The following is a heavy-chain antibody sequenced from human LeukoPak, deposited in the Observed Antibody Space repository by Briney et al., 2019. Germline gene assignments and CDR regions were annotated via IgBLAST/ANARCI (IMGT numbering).Heavy chain of an antibody. CDR3: ARGRSSSWYDVDY. D-gene: IGHD6-13*01. V-gene: IGHV3-21*01. CDR2: ISSSSSYI. J-gene: IGHJ4*02. Sequence: GGSLRLSCVASGFIFSSYSMNWVRQAPGKGLEWVSSISSSSSYIYYADSVKGRFTISRDNAKNSLYLQMNSLRAEDTAVYYCARGRSSSWYDVDYWGQGTLVTVSS. CDR1: GFIFSSYS.